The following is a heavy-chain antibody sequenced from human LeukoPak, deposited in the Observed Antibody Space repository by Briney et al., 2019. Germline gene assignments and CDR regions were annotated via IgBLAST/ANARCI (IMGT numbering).Heavy chain of an antibody. J-gene: IGHJ4*02. CDR3: ARARRDCSGGTCFSYYFDN. CDR2: IHPVGSEQ. V-gene: IGHV3-7*01. Sequence: PGGSLGLSCAASGFTFSRKWMSGAPRPPGKGLEWGGNIHPVGSEQYTVDSVKGRFTISRDNSKNMVFLQMGSLRAEDMAVYYCARARRDCSGGTCFSYYFDNWGQGTLVTVSP. D-gene: IGHD2-15*01. CDR1: GFTFSRKW.